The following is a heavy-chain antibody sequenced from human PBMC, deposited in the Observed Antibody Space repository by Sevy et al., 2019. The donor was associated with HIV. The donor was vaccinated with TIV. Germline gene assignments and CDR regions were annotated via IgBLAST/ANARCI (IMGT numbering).Heavy chain of an antibody. Sequence: ASVKVSCKVSGNTLTQLSMHWVRQVPGKGLEWMGSFDPEDDERIYAQKFQGRVTMTEDTSTDTAYMELSSLKSEDTAVYYCATTNDYYENSGDPFDYWGQGTLVTVSS. V-gene: IGHV1-24*01. CDR1: GNTLTQLS. D-gene: IGHD3-22*01. CDR3: ATTNDYYENSGDPFDY. CDR2: FDPEDDER. J-gene: IGHJ4*02.